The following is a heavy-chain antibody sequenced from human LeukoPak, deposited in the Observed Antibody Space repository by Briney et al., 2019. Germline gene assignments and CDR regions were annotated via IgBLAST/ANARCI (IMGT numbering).Heavy chain of an antibody. CDR2: IWYDGSNK. D-gene: IGHD2-2*01. V-gene: IGHV3-33*01. CDR1: GFTFSSYG. Sequence: GGSLRLSCAASGFTFSSYGMHWVRQAPGKGLEWVAVIWYDGSNKYYADSVKGRFTISRDNSKNTLYLQMNSLRAEDTAVYYCAGEGYCSSTSCFFDYWGQGTLVTVSS. CDR3: AGEGYCSSTSCFFDY. J-gene: IGHJ4*02.